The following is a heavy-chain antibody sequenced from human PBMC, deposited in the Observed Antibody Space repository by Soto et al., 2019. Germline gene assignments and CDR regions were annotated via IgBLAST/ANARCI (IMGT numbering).Heavy chain of an antibody. CDR3: ARVSDYDVVTGYDPQQYLYYAMDV. D-gene: IGHD3-9*01. CDR2: ISAYKGST. CDR1: GYSFNTYA. J-gene: IGHJ6*02. Sequence: QVQLVQSGGEVKKPGASVKVSCTASGYSFNTYAIPWVRQAPGQGLEWLGCISAYKGSTNYAKRVRDRLNMTTDTSTNTAYMDLRSLRPDDTAVYYCARVSDYDVVTGYDPQQYLYYAMDVGGLGTTVTVSS. V-gene: IGHV1-18*04.